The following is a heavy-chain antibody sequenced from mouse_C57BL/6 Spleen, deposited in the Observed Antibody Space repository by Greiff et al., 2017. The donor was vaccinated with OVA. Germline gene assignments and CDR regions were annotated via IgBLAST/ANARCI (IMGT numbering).Heavy chain of an antibody. J-gene: IGHJ4*01. Sequence: QVQLQQSGAELVRPGASVTLSCKASGYTFTDYEMHWVKQTPVHGLEWIGAIDPETGGTAYNQKFKGKAILTADKSSSTAYMELRSLTSEDSAVYYCTEGSSGYVNYAMDYWGQGTSVTVSS. CDR2: IDPETGGT. D-gene: IGHD3-2*02. V-gene: IGHV1-15*01. CDR3: TEGSSGYVNYAMDY. CDR1: GYTFTDYE.